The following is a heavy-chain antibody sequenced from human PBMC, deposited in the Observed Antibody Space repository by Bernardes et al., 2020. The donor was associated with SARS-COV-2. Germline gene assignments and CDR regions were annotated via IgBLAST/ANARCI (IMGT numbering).Heavy chain of an antibody. CDR1: GYTFTSYD. CDR2: MNPNSGNT. CDR3: ARDGTPTYSSGWYYADFHGMDV. J-gene: IGHJ6*02. Sequence: ASVKVSCKASGYTFTSYDINWVRQATGQGLEWMGWMNPNSGNTGYAQKFQGRVTMTRNTSISTAYMELSSLRSEDTAVYYCARDGTPTYSSGWYYADFHGMDVWGQGTTVTVSS. D-gene: IGHD6-19*01. V-gene: IGHV1-8*01.